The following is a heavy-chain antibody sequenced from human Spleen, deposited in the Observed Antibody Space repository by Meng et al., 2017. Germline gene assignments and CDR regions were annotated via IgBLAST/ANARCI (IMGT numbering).Heavy chain of an antibody. J-gene: IGHJ6*02. Sequence: LSLTCAAAGFTFSSYWMTWVRQAPGKGLEWVASIKEDGSGRYYVDSVKGQFTISRDNAKNSLYLQMNSLRGEDTAVYYCARVTTMVRGRVGSYYHYFGMDVWGQGTTVTVSS. CDR2: IKEDGSGR. CDR3: ARVTTMVRGRVGSYYHYFGMDV. D-gene: IGHD3-10*01. V-gene: IGHV3-7*01. CDR1: GFTFSSYW.